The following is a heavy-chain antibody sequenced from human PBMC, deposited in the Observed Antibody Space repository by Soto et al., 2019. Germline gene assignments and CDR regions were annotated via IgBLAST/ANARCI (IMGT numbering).Heavy chain of an antibody. CDR3: PGAYGGCVDY. J-gene: IGHJ4*02. Sequence: PSETLSLTCTVSGGSISSGDYYWSWIRQPPGKGLEWIGYIYYSGSTNYNPSLKSRVTISVDTSKNQFSLKLSSVTAADTAVYSWPGAYGGCVDYWGRGAWSPSPQ. D-gene: IGHD2-21*01. CDR1: GGSISSGDYY. CDR2: IYYSGST. V-gene: IGHV4-61*08.